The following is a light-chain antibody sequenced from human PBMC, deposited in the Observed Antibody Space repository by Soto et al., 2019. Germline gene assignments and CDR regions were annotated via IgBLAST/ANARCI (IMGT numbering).Light chain of an antibody. CDR3: LQDYNYPWT. CDR1: QDIGND. Sequence: AIQVTQSPSSVSASVGDRVTITCRASQDIGNDLGWYQQKPGEAPRLLIYAASTFQSGVPSRFSGSGSGTYFTLTISSLQPEDSATYYCLQDYNYPWTFGQGTKVEIK. CDR2: AAS. J-gene: IGKJ1*01. V-gene: IGKV1-6*02.